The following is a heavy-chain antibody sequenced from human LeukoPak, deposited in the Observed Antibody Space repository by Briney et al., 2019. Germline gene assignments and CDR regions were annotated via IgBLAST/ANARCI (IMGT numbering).Heavy chain of an antibody. CDR1: GFTFSSYS. Sequence: GGSLRLSCAASGFTFSSYSMNWVRQAPGKGLEWVSYISSSSSTIYYADSVKGRFTISRDNTKNSLYLQMNSLRAEDTAVYYCARAERVDYWGQGTLVTVSS. CDR3: ARAERVDY. J-gene: IGHJ4*02. V-gene: IGHV3-48*01. CDR2: ISSSSSTI.